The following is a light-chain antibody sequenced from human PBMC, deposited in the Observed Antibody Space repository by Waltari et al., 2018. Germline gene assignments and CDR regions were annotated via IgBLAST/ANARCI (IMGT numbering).Light chain of an antibody. CDR2: LGS. J-gene: IGKJ4*01. CDR1: RSLLHSSGYNY. Sequence: DIVMTQSPLSLPVTPGEPASISCKSSRSLLHSSGYNYVDWYLQKPGQSPQLLISLGSNRASGVPDRFGGSGSGTDFTLKISRVEAEDVGVYYCMQALQSPLTFGGGTKVEIK. V-gene: IGKV2-28*01. CDR3: MQALQSPLT.